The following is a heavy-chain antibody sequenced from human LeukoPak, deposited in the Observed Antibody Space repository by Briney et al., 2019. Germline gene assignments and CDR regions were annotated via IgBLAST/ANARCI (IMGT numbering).Heavy chain of an antibody. CDR1: AYAFTNSC. Sequence: ASVKVSCTASAYAFTNSCFHWVRETPRHGLQYLGIVDPSVAAPTYAQRFQGRVTMTRDTSTRTIYMELRSLQPEDTAVYYCAGSRLRFLQWDYWGQGTVVTV. D-gene: IGHD3-3*01. J-gene: IGHJ4*02. CDR2: VDPSVAAP. V-gene: IGHV1-46*01. CDR3: AGSRLRFLQWDY.